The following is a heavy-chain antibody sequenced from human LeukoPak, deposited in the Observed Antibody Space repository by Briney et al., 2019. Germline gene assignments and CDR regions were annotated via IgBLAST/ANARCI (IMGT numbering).Heavy chain of an antibody. CDR3: ARDRGVGMTTVVTNWFDP. Sequence: GGSLRLSCAASGFTFSSYGMHWVRQAPGKGLEWVAVIWYDGSNKDYADSVKGRFTISRDNSKNTLYLQMNSLRAEDTAVYYCARDRGVGMTTVVTNWFDPWGQGTLVTVSS. J-gene: IGHJ5*02. D-gene: IGHD4-23*01. CDR1: GFTFSSYG. V-gene: IGHV3-33*01. CDR2: IWYDGSNK.